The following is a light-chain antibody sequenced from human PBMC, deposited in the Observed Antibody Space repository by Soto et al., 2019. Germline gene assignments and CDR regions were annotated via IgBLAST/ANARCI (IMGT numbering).Light chain of an antibody. CDR1: SSNIGAGHD. CDR3: QSYDSSLSAHVV. J-gene: IGLJ2*01. Sequence: QSVLTQPPSVSGAPGQRVTISCTGSSSNIGAGHDVHWYQQLPGTAPKLLIYGNSNRPSGVPDRFSGSKSGTSASLAITGLQAEDEADYYCQSYDSSLSAHVVFGGGTKVTVL. CDR2: GNS. V-gene: IGLV1-40*01.